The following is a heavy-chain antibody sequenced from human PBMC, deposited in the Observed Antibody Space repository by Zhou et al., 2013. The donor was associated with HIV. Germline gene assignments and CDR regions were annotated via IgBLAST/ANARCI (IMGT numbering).Heavy chain of an antibody. CDR2: IIPIVGTP. CDR3: TRDSQGDIAVEPAAKGAYDNDMDV. Sequence: VQLVQSGAEVKKPGSSVKVSCKASGGTFSSYAISWVRQAPGQGLEWMGGIIPIVGTPNYAQKFQDRVTITTDESTSTVYMELSSLRSEDTAVYYCTRDSQGDIAVEPAAKGAYDNDMDVWGQGTTVIVFS. D-gene: IGHD2-2*01. CDR1: GGTFSSYA. J-gene: IGHJ6*02. V-gene: IGHV1-69*01.